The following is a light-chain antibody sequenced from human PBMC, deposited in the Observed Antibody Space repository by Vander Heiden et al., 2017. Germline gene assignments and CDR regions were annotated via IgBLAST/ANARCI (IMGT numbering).Light chain of an antibody. CDR2: DVT. Sequence: IQMTQSPTTLPASVGDRVTITCQASQDISNYLNWYQQKPGKAPKLLIYDVTNLKVGVPSRFSGGRSGTDFTLTIHSLQPEDFATYYCEQQDNLPLTFGGGTKVEIK. V-gene: IGKV1-33*01. CDR1: QDISNY. CDR3: EQQDNLPLT. J-gene: IGKJ4*01.